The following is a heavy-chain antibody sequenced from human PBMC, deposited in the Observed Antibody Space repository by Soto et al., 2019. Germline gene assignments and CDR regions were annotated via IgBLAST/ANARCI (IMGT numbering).Heavy chain of an antibody. CDR1: GYTFTIYY. CDR2: INPDSGGT. CDR3: AREIRSGYYKYWYFDL. D-gene: IGHD3-3*01. Sequence: QVQLVQSGAEVKKPGASVKVSCKASGYTFTIYYMHWVRQAPGQGLEWMGWINPDSGGTKYAQKFQVGVTMTRDTSISTVYMELSRLRSDDTAVYYCAREIRSGYYKYWYFDLWGRGTLVTVSS. J-gene: IGHJ2*01. V-gene: IGHV1-2*02.